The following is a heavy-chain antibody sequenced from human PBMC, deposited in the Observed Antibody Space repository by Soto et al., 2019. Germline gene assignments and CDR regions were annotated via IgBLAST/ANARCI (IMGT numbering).Heavy chain of an antibody. V-gene: IGHV3-30*18. J-gene: IGHJ5*02. CDR3: AKDGRKYYYDSSGYQNWFDP. Sequence: QVQLVESGGGVVQPGRSLRLSCAASGFTFSSYGMHWVRQAPGKGPEWVAVISYDGSNKYYADSVKGRFTISRDNSKNTLYLQMNSLRAEDTAVYYCAKDGRKYYYDSSGYQNWFDPWGQGTLVTVSS. CDR1: GFTFSSYG. CDR2: ISYDGSNK. D-gene: IGHD3-22*01.